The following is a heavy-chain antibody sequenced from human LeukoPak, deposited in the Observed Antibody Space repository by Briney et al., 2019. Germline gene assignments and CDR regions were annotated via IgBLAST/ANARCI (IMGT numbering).Heavy chain of an antibody. CDR3: AKAYYYGSGSNYKSFDY. V-gene: IGHV3-23*01. J-gene: IGHJ4*02. CDR1: AFTFSNYA. D-gene: IGHD3-10*01. Sequence: PGGSLRLSCAASAFTFSNYAMSWVRQSPGKGLEWVSAITGSGDSTFYADSVRGRFTISRDNSKNTLYLQMDSLRAEDTAVYYCAKAYYYGSGSNYKSFDYWGQGTLVTVSS. CDR2: ITGSGDST.